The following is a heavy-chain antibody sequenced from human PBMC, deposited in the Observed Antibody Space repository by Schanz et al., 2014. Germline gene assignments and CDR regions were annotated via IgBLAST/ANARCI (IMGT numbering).Heavy chain of an antibody. CDR1: GFTFSDYS. CDR2: VSRSTPDI. J-gene: IGHJ3*02. V-gene: IGHV3-48*01. CDR3: ARVALPGYSSPRDAFDI. D-gene: IGHD5-18*01. Sequence: EVQLVESGGGLVKPGGSLRLSCAASGFTFSDYSMNWVRQAPGKGLEWVSYVSRSTPDIYYADSVKGRFTMSRDNAKNSLYLQMNGLRAEDTAVYYCARVALPGYSSPRDAFDIWGQGTMXTVSS.